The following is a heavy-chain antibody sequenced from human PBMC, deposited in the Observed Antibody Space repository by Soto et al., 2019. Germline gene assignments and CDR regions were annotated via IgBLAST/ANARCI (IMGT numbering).Heavy chain of an antibody. V-gene: IGHV1-18*01. D-gene: IGHD1-1*01. CDR2: ISAYNDHT. CDR3: AMGTYFDY. Sequence: QVQLVQSGAEVKKPGASVKVSCKAAGYTLTTYGVSWVRQAPGQGLEWVGWISAYNDHTNYAQKFKGRVTMTTDTSTSTAYMELRSMRSDDTAVYYCAMGTYFDYWGQGTLVTVSS. CDR1: GYTLTTYG. J-gene: IGHJ4*02.